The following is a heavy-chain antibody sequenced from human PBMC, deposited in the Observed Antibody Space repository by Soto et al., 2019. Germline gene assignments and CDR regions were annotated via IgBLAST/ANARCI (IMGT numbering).Heavy chain of an antibody. J-gene: IGHJ4*02. V-gene: IGHV3-66*01. Sequence: GGSLRLSCAASGFTVSSNYMSWVRQAPGKGLEWVSVIYSGGSTYYADSVKGRFTISRDNSKNTLYLQMNSLRAEDTAVYYCARDFRDYYDSSGYYGVDYWGQGTLVTVSS. CDR2: IYSGGST. CDR1: GFTVSSNY. D-gene: IGHD3-22*01. CDR3: ARDFRDYYDSSGYYGVDY.